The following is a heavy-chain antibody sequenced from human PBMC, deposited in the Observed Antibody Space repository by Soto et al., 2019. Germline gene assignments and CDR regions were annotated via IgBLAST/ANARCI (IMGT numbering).Heavy chain of an antibody. CDR1: GFSLSTSGVG. CDR3: AHRGYCSGGSCNSGGSYYFDY. V-gene: IGHV2-5*02. CDR2: IYWDDDK. J-gene: IGHJ4*02. D-gene: IGHD2-15*01. Sequence: SGPTLVNPTQTLTLTCTFSGFSLSTSGVGVGWIRQPPGKALEWLALIYWDDDKRYSPSLKSRLTITKDTSKNQVVLTMTNMDPVDTATYYCAHRGYCSGGSCNSGGSYYFDYWGQGTLVTVS.